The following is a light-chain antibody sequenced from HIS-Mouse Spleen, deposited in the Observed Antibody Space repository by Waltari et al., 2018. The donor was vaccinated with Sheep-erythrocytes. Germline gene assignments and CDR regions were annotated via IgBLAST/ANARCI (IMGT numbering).Light chain of an antibody. CDR1: SSDVGGYNH. CDR2: DVS. J-gene: IGLJ3*02. Sequence: QSALTQPRSVSGSPGPSVTISCTGTSSDVGGYNHVPWYQQHPGKAPKLMIYDVSKRPSGVPDRFSGSKSGNTASLTISGLQAEDEADYYCCSYAGSYTWVFGGGTKLTVL. V-gene: IGLV2-11*01. CDR3: CSYAGSYTWV.